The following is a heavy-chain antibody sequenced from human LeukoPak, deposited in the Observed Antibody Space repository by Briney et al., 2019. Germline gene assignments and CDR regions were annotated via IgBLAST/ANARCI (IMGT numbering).Heavy chain of an antibody. CDR1: GFTFSRYW. CDR2: IKQDGSEK. CDR3: ARPDTAPGGVWYYDY. D-gene: IGHD3-16*01. J-gene: IGHJ4*02. V-gene: IGHV3-7*01. Sequence: PGGSLRLSCAASGFTFSRYWMHWVRQAPGKGLEGVANIKQDGSEKYYVDSVKGRFTISRDNSKNSLYLQIISLRAEDTAVYYCARPDTAPGGVWYYDYWGQGTLVTVSS.